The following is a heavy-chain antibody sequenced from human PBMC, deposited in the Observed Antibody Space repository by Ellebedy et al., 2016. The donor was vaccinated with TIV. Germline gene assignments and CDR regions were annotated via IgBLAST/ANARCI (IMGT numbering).Heavy chain of an antibody. CDR3: AINDYPTDY. D-gene: IGHD4-11*01. Sequence: GGSLRLXXKGSGYSFTSYWIGWVRQMPGKGLEWMGIIYPGDSDTRYSPSFQGQVTISADKSISTAYLQWSSLKASDTAMYYCAINDYPTDYWGQGTLVTVSS. V-gene: IGHV5-51*01. CDR2: IYPGDSDT. CDR1: GYSFTSYW. J-gene: IGHJ4*02.